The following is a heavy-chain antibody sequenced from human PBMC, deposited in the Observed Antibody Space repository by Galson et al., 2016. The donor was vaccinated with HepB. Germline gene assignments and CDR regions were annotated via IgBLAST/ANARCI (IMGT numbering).Heavy chain of an antibody. D-gene: IGHD2-15*01. V-gene: IGHV3-15*07. CDR2: IKSITDGGTA. CDR1: GFTFSKAS. CDR3: STEWILVIGATFSDY. J-gene: IGHJ4*02. Sequence: SLRLSCAASGFTFSKASMNWVRQAPGKGLEWVGRIKSITDGGTADYAAPVKGRFSISREDSKNTLYLQMNSLKTEDTAVYYCSTEWILVIGATFSDYWGQGSLVTVSS.